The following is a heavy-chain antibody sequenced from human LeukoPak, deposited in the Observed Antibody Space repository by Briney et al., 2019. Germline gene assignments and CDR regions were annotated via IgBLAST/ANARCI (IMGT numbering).Heavy chain of an antibody. Sequence: PSETLSLTCTVSGGSISSYYGSWIRQPPGKGLEWIGYIYYSGNTNYNPSLKSRVTISVDTSKNLFSLKLNSVTTADTAVYYCARFPQGGFNYFDYWGQGALVTVSS. CDR2: IYYSGNT. CDR1: GGSISSYY. V-gene: IGHV4-59*01. J-gene: IGHJ4*02. CDR3: ARFPQGGFNYFDY. D-gene: IGHD5-24*01.